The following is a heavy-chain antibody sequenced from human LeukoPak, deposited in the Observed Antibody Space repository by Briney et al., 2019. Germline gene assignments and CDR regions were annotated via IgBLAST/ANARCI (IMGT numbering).Heavy chain of an antibody. D-gene: IGHD3-3*01. CDR1: GFTFSNYA. J-gene: IGHJ4*02. V-gene: IGHV3-23*01. CDR2: ISGSGGST. CDR3: AKGGQNYDFWRFDY. Sequence: GGSLRLSCAASGFTFSNYAMNWVRQAPGKGLEWVASISGSGGSTYFAGSVKGRVTISRDNSKNTMYMQMNSLRVEDTAVYYCAKGGQNYDFWRFDYWGQGSLVTVSS.